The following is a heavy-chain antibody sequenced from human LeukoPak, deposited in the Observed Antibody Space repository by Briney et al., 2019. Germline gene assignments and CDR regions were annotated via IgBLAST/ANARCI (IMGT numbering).Heavy chain of an antibody. CDR1: GYTFTGYY. CDR2: INPNSGGT. J-gene: IGHJ5*02. CDR3: AKDIAQIPQYYYGSGSYYKGPFDP. Sequence: AAVTVSCKSSGYTFTGYYMHWVRQAPGQGLEWMGWINPNSGGTNYAQKFQGRVTMTSDTSISTAYVELSRLRSDDTAVNYCAKDIAQIPQYYYGSGSYYKGPFDPWGQGTLVTVSS. D-gene: IGHD3-10*01. V-gene: IGHV1-2*02.